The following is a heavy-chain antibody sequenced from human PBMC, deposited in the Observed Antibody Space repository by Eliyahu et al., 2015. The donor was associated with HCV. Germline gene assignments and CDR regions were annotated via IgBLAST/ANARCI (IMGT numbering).Heavy chain of an antibody. D-gene: IGHD2/OR15-2a*01. Sequence: GRIIPILGIANYAQKFQGRVTITADKSTSTAYMELSSLRSEDTAVYYCARIEYYPKVVDIWGQGTMVTVSS. CDR2: IIPILGIA. V-gene: IGHV1-69*02. J-gene: IGHJ3*02. CDR3: ARIEYYPKVVDI.